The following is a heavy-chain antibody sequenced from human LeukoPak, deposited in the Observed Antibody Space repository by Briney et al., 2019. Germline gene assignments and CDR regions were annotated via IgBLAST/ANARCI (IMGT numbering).Heavy chain of an antibody. CDR2: ISSSGSTI. CDR3: ARDRRPSVYGGLDN. D-gene: IGHD4/OR15-4a*01. Sequence: GGSLRLSCAASGFTFSDYYMSWIRQAPGKGLEWVSYISSSGSTIYYADSVKGRFTISRDNAKNSLFLQMDSLRAEDTAVYYCARDRRPSVYGGLDNWGQGTLVTVSS. V-gene: IGHV3-11*04. J-gene: IGHJ4*02. CDR1: GFTFSDYY.